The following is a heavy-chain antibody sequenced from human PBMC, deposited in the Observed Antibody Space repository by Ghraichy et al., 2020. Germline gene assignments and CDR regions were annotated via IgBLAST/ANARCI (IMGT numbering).Heavy chain of an antibody. CDR3: ARSLRGTGYDSCGTSDS. D-gene: IGHD5-12*01. CDR2: INWDDHK. CDR1: GFSLSTSGMC. V-gene: IGHV2-70*01. J-gene: IGHJ4*02. Sequence: SGPTLVKPTQTLTLTCTFSGFSLSTSGMCVSWIRQPPGKALEWLALINWDDHKYYNTSLETRLTISKDTSKNQVVLTMTNMDPVDTATYYCARSLRGTGYDSCGTSDSWGQGTLVTVSS.